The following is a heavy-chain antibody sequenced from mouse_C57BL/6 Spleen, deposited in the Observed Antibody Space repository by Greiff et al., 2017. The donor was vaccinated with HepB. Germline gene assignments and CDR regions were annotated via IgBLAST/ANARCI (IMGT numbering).Heavy chain of an antibody. CDR2: ISDGGSYT. Sequence: EVQLKESGGGLVKPGGSLKLSCAASGFTFSSYAMSWVRQTPEKRLEWVATISDGGSYTYYPDNVKGRFTISRDNAKNNLYLQMSHLKSEDTAMYYCARALYYGSSDYYAMDYWGQGTSVTVSS. J-gene: IGHJ4*01. V-gene: IGHV5-4*01. CDR1: GFTFSSYA. D-gene: IGHD1-1*01. CDR3: ARALYYGSSDYYAMDY.